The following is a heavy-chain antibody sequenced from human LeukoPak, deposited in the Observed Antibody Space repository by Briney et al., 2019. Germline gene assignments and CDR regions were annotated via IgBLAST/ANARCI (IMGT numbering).Heavy chain of an antibody. CDR1: GGSFSGYY. D-gene: IGHD3-16*02. CDR2: INHSGST. CDR3: ARPHRKGYYYYMDV. Sequence: PSETLSLTCAVYGGSFSGYYWSWIRQPPGKGLEWIGEINHSGSTNYNPSLKSRVTISVDTSKNQFSLKLSSVTAADTAVYYCARPHRKGYYYYMDVWGKGTTVTVSS. V-gene: IGHV4-34*01. J-gene: IGHJ6*03.